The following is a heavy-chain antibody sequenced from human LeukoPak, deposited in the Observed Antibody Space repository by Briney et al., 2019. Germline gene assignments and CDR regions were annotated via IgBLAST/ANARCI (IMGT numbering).Heavy chain of an antibody. CDR2: ISYHARDQ. J-gene: IGHJ4*02. D-gene: IGHD2-8*01. Sequence: GGSLRLSCTASGFTFSDHAMHWVRQAPGKGLEWVTVISYHARDQFYADSVKGRFTVSRDNSRNILYLQMNSLRAEDSAVYYCAAQPCINGICYLDYWGQGALVTVSS. CDR3: AAQPCINGICYLDY. V-gene: IGHV3-30*04. CDR1: GFTFSDHA.